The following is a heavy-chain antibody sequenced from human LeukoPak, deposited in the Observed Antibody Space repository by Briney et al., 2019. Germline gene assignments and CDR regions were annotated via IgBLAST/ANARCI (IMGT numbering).Heavy chain of an antibody. J-gene: IGHJ4*02. CDR3: ARDPYYDSSAYPFDY. Sequence: GGSLRLSCAASGFTFSSYDMHWVRQAPGKGLEWVAVISYDGSNKYYADSEKGRFTISIHNSKNPVYLQMNSLRAEDTAVYYCARDPYYDSSAYPFDYWGQGTLVTVSS. D-gene: IGHD3-22*01. CDR2: ISYDGSNK. CDR1: GFTFSSYD. V-gene: IGHV3-30*04.